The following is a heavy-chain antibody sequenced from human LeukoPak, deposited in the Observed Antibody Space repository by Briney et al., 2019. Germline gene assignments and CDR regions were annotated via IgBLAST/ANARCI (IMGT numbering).Heavy chain of an antibody. CDR2: ISGSGGTT. Sequence: GRSLRLSCAACGVTFSNSAMTWVPEAPGRGLEWGSTISGSGGTTYYADSVKGRFTIYRDNSQNTLYLQTNSLGAEDTAVYYCAKNGNYYGSGRRVNWFDPWGQGTLVTVSS. CDR1: GVTFSNSA. J-gene: IGHJ5*02. D-gene: IGHD3-10*01. V-gene: IGHV3-23*01. CDR3: AKNGNYYGSGRRVNWFDP.